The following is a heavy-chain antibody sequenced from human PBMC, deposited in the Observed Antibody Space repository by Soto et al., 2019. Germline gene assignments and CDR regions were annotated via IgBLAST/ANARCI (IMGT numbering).Heavy chain of an antibody. CDR1: GYRFSSYW. V-gene: IGHV5-51*01. Sequence: GESLKISCEGSGYRFSSYWIGWVRQMPGRGLEWMGIIYPGDSDTRYSPSFQGQVTIAADKSTDTAYLQWGSLKASDTAMYYCARQDRGGSNLALGGFEFLGRVTLITVSS. J-gene: IGHJ4*02. D-gene: IGHD2-15*01. CDR2: IYPGDSDT. CDR3: ARQDRGGSNLALGGFEF.